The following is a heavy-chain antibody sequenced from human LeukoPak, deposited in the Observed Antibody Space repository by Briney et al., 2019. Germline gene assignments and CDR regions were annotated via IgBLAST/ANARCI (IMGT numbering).Heavy chain of an antibody. Sequence: PGGSLRLSCAASGFTFSSYAMHWVRQAPGKGLEWVAVISYDGSNKYYADSVKGRFTISRDNSKNTLYLQMNSLRAEDTAVYYCARGSSTSCPRLDYWGQGTLVTVSS. CDR3: ARGSSTSCPRLDY. D-gene: IGHD2-2*01. CDR1: GFTFSSYA. V-gene: IGHV3-30*04. J-gene: IGHJ4*02. CDR2: ISYDGSNK.